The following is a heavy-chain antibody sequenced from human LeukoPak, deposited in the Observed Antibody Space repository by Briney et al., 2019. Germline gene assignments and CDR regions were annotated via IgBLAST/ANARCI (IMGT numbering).Heavy chain of an antibody. D-gene: IGHD2-2*01. CDR1: VYTFTSYY. CDR3: ARGQDIVVVPAATNWFDR. J-gene: IGHJ5*02. V-gene: IGHV1-2*04. Sequence: ASVKVSCKASVYTFTSYYMHWVRQSPGQGLEWMGWSNPNSGGTNYAQKFQGWVTMTRDTSISTAYMELSRLRSDDTAVYYCARGQDIVVVPAATNWFDRWGQGTLVTVSS. CDR2: SNPNSGGT.